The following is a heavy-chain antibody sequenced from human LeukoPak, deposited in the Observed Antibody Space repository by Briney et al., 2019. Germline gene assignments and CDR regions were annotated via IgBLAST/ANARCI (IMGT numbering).Heavy chain of an antibody. Sequence: GGSLRLSCAASGFTFSSYWMSWVRQAPGKGLEWVAHIKQDGSEKYYVDSVKGRFTISRDNAKNSLYLQMNSLRAEDTAVYYCAREGTGYSNYVHAFDIWGQGTMVTVSS. J-gene: IGHJ3*02. CDR1: GFTFSSYW. D-gene: IGHD4-11*01. CDR3: AREGTGYSNYVHAFDI. CDR2: IKQDGSEK. V-gene: IGHV3-7*01.